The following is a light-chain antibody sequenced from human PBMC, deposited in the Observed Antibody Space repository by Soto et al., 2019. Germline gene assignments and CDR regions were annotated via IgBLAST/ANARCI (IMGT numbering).Light chain of an antibody. CDR2: DVS. Sequence: QSALTQPASVSGSPGQSIAISCTGTISYVAAYNYVSWYQQHPGKAPKLMIYDVSNRLSGVSNRFSGSKSGNTASLTISGLQAEDEADYYCTSYTTSTTWVFGGGTKLTVL. J-gene: IGLJ3*02. CDR1: ISYVAAYNY. V-gene: IGLV2-14*03. CDR3: TSYTTSTTWV.